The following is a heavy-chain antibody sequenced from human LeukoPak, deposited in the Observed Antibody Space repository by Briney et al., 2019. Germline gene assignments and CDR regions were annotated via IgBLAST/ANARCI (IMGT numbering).Heavy chain of an antibody. CDR2: IYYSGST. CDR1: GDSIGTHY. Sequence: PSETLSLTCSVSGDSIGTHYWVWIRQPPGKGLECIGYIYYSGSTYYKPSLKRRVTILIDASKRQFSLKLSTVTAADTAVYYCARVPKGDGAFDIWGQGTMVTVSS. J-gene: IGHJ3*02. CDR3: ARVPKGDGAFDI. V-gene: IGHV4-59*11. D-gene: IGHD3-10*01.